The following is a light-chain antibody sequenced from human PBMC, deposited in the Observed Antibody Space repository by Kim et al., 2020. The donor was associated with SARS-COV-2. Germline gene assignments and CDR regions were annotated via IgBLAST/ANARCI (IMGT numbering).Light chain of an antibody. CDR2: DAS. CDR3: QHRNNWPLT. J-gene: IGKJ4*01. Sequence: LSPGKRATPSCRASQSVSNYLAWYQHKPGQAPRLLIFDASNRATGIPARFSGSGSGTDFTLTISSLEPEDFAVYYCQHRNNWPLTFGGGTKVDIK. CDR1: QSVSNY. V-gene: IGKV3-11*01.